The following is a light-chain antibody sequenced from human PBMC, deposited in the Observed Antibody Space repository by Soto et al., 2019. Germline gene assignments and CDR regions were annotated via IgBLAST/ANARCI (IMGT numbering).Light chain of an antibody. CDR3: LQDINYPWT. CDR1: QSISSW. CDR2: DAS. J-gene: IGKJ1*01. V-gene: IGKV1-5*01. Sequence: GDRVTITCRASQSISSWLAWYQQKPGKAPKLLIYDASSLESGVPSRFSGGGSGTEFSLTISNLQPDDSATYYCLQDINYPWTFGQGTKVDIK.